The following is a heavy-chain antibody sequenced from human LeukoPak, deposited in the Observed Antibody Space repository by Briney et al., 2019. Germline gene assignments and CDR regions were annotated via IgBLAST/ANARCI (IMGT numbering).Heavy chain of an antibody. J-gene: IGHJ6*03. CDR3: TRGRIQLWSYYCYYYMDV. D-gene: IGHD5-18*01. Sequence: GGSLRLSCTASGFTFGDYAMSWVRQAPGKGLEWVGLIRSKAYGGTTEYAASVKGRFTISRDESKSIAYLQMNSLKPEDTAVYYCTRGRIQLWSYYCYYYMDVWGKGTTVTISS. V-gene: IGHV3-49*04. CDR1: GFTFGDYA. CDR2: IRSKAYGGTT.